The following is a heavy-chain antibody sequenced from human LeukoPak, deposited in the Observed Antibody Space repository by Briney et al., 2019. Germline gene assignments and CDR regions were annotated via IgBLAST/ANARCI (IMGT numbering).Heavy chain of an antibody. CDR2: ISGSGGNT. CDR1: GFTFSSYG. CDR3: ARASWVSSRRFGGDAFDI. Sequence: GGSLRLSCAVSGFTFSSYGMSWVRQAPGKGLEWVSGISGSGGNTYYADSVKGRFTISRDNAKNSLYLQMNSLRAEDTAVYYCARASWVSSRRFGGDAFDIWGQGTMVTVSS. J-gene: IGHJ3*02. V-gene: IGHV3-23*01. D-gene: IGHD3-3*01.